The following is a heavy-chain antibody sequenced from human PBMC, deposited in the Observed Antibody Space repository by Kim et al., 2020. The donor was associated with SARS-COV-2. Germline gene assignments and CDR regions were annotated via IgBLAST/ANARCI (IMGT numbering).Heavy chain of an antibody. V-gene: IGHV4-59*09. CDR3: ARGSYYAAENDY. J-gene: IGHJ4*02. D-gene: IGHD3-10*01. Sequence: NYTPSLKSRLPISVDTSKNQFSLKLSSVTAAETAVYYCARGSYYAAENDYWGQGTLVTVSS.